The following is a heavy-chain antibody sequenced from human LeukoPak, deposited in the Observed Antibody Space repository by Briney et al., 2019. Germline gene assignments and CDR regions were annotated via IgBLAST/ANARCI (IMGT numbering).Heavy chain of an antibody. V-gene: IGHV3-30*04. D-gene: IGHD6-13*01. Sequence: GRSLRLSCAASGFTFSSYAMHWVRQAPGKGLEWVAVISYDGSNKYYADSVKGRFTISRDNSKNTLYLQMNSLRAEDTAVYYCARVTAGGTWTFDIWGQGTTVTVSS. CDR3: ARVTAGGTWTFDI. CDR2: ISYDGSNK. CDR1: GFTFSSYA. J-gene: IGHJ3*02.